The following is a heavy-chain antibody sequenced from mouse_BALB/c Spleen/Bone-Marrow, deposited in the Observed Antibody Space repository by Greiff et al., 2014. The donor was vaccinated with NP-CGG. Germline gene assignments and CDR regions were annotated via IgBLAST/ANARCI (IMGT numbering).Heavy chain of an antibody. CDR2: IYPSDSYS. D-gene: IGHD2-14*01. CDR3: TRRDRYDYYGVDY. CDR1: GYTFTNYW. J-gene: IGHJ4*01. V-gene: IGHV1S126*01. Sequence: VQLQQSGAGLVRPGASVKVSCKASGYTFTNYWINWVRQRPGQGLEWIGNIYPSDSYSNYNQKFKDKATLTVDKSSSTAYMQLSSPTSEDSAVYYCTRRDRYDYYGVDYWGQGTSVTVSS.